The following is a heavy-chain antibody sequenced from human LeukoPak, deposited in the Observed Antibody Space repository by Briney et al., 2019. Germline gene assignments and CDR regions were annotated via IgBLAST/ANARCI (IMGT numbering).Heavy chain of an antibody. CDR1: GGSISSGSYY. V-gene: IGHV4-39*07. CDR3: VRDKTFEVVNYFDY. J-gene: IGHJ4*02. Sequence: SETLSLTCTVAGGSISSGSYYWGWVRQPPGKGLEWIGSIYYSGSTYYNPSLKSRITVSLDTSKNQFSLKVSYMTAADTAVYYCVRDKTFEVVNYFDYWGQGTLVTVSS. D-gene: IGHD3-3*01. CDR2: IYYSGST.